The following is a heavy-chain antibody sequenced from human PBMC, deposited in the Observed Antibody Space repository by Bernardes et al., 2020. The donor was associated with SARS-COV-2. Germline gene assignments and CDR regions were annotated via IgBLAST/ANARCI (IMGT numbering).Heavy chain of an antibody. J-gene: IGHJ6*02. V-gene: IGHV4-39*01. Sequence: SETLSLNCTVSGGSISYSIFYWGWVRQPPGKGLEWIGTIYYRGNTYYSASLKSRVTISIDTSKNQFSLKLSSVTAADTAVYYCARVAAGYYYQYGMDVWGQGTTVTVSS. CDR2: IYYRGNT. CDR1: GGSISYSIFY. CDR3: ARVAAGYYYQYGMDV. D-gene: IGHD5-12*01.